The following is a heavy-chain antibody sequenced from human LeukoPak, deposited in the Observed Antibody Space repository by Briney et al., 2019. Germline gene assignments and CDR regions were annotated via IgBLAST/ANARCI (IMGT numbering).Heavy chain of an antibody. J-gene: IGHJ6*02. CDR1: GGTFSSYA. CDR2: IIPIFGTA. Sequence: SVKVSCKASGGTFSSYAISWVRQAPGQGLEWMGGIIPIFGTANYAQEFQGRVTITADESTSTAYMELSSLRSEDTAVYYCARDASYYYGMDVWGQGTTVTVSS. CDR3: ARDASYYYGMDV. V-gene: IGHV1-69*13.